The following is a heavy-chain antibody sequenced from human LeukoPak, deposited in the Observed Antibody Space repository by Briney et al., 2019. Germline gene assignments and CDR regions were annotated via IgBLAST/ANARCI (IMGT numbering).Heavy chain of an antibody. J-gene: IGHJ4*02. CDR3: AKSFYDSGGYYGIIDY. Sequence: PGASLRLSCAASGFTFNSYSMYRVRQAPGKGLEWVAVISYDGSNKYYADSVKGRFTISRDNSKNTLHLQMNSLRVEDAAVYYCAKSFYDSGGYYGIIDYWGQGTLVTVSS. CDR2: ISYDGSNK. V-gene: IGHV3-30*18. D-gene: IGHD3-22*01. CDR1: GFTFNSYS.